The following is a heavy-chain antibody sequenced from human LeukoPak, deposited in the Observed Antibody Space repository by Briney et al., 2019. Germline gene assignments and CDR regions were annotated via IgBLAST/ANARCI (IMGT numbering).Heavy chain of an antibody. Sequence: PGGSLRLSCAASGFTFSTYSMNWVRQAPGKGLEWVSSISSGSGYIYYADSVKGRFTISRDNAKNSLYLQMNSLRAEDTAVYYCARVEGNYCSSTSCYYDWFDPWGQGTLVTVSS. D-gene: IGHD2-2*01. J-gene: IGHJ5*02. CDR3: ARVEGNYCSSTSCYYDWFDP. V-gene: IGHV3-21*01. CDR2: ISSGSGYI. CDR1: GFTFSTYS.